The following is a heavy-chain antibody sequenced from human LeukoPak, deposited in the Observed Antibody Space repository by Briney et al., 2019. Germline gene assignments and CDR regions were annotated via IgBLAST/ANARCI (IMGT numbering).Heavy chain of an antibody. Sequence: SVKVSCKASGGTFSSYAISWVRQAPGQGLEWMGRIIPIFGIANYAQKFQGRVTITADKSTSTAYMELSSLRSEDTAVYYCARGTYDSSGYYYGEIRFDYWGQGTLVTVSS. CDR3: ARGTYDSSGYYYGEIRFDY. D-gene: IGHD3-22*01. J-gene: IGHJ4*02. CDR1: GGTFSSYA. CDR2: IIPIFGIA. V-gene: IGHV1-69*04.